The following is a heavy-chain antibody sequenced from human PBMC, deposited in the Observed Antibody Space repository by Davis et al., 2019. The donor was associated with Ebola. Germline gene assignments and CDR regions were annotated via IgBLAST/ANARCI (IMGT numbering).Heavy chain of an antibody. CDR3: ARAVFHEVLDS. CDR1: GFTFSNHA. Sequence: GESLKISCVASGFTFSNHAMHWVRQAPGKGLEWVAVTSHNERERFYGESVQGRFTISRDNSENVLYLRMNSLTADDTAVYFCARAVFHEVLDSWGQGTPVTVSS. D-gene: IGHD3-3*01. J-gene: IGHJ4*02. V-gene: IGHV3-30*04. CDR2: TSHNERER.